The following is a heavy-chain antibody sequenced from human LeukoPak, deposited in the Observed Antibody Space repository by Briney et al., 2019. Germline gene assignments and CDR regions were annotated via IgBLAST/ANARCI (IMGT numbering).Heavy chain of an antibody. CDR3: ARMYGDFYLYYFYY. CDR1: GGSISSHY. V-gene: IGHV4-59*11. D-gene: IGHD4-17*01. Sequence: SETLSLTCTVSGGSISSHYWSWIRQPPGKGLEWIGYIYYSGSTNYNPSLKSRVTISVDTSKNQFSLKLSSVTAADTAVYYCARMYGDFYLYYFYYWGQGTLVTVSS. CDR2: IYYSGST. J-gene: IGHJ4*02.